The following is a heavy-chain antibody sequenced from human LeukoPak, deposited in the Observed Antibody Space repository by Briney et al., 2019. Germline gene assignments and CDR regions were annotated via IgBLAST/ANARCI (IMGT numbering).Heavy chain of an antibody. V-gene: IGHV4-39*01. CDR2: IHYTGST. J-gene: IGHJ4*02. CDR1: GDSLSSSSYY. Sequence: KPSENPSPTCTVSGDSLSSSSYYWVLVPQPPRKGLEWVAPIHYTGSTYYNPSLKSRVTISVDTSKNQFSLKLSSVTAADTAMYYCARYWGPYDNSGAYFDYWGQGTLVTVSS. CDR3: ARYWGPYDNSGAYFDY. D-gene: IGHD3-22*01.